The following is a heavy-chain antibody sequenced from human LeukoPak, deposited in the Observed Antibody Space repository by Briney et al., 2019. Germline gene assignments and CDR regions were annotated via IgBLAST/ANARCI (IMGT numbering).Heavy chain of an antibody. J-gene: IGHJ3*02. CDR1: GYSITSAYY. D-gene: IGHD3-22*01. CDR2: IYHSGSS. CDR3: ARGPYSYDSSGAFDI. V-gene: IGHV4-38-2*02. Sequence: SETLSLTCTVSGYSITSAYYWGWIRQSPGKGLAWIGSIYHSGSSYYNPSLKSRVTISVDTSKNHFSLKLTSVTAADTAVYFCARGPYSYDSSGAFDIWGQGTMVTVSS.